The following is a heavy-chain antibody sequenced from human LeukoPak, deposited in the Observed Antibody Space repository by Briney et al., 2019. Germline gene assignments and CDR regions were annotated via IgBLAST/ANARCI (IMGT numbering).Heavy chain of an antibody. CDR3: ARGADYYGSGSYSA. V-gene: IGHV4-34*01. CDR2: INHSGST. J-gene: IGHJ5*02. Sequence: KPSETLSLTCAVYGGSFSGYYWSWFRQPPGKGLEWIGEINHSGSTNYNPSLKSRVTISVDTSKNQFSLKLSSVTAADTAVYYCARGADYYGSGSYSAWGQGTLVTVSS. D-gene: IGHD3-10*01. CDR1: GGSFSGYY.